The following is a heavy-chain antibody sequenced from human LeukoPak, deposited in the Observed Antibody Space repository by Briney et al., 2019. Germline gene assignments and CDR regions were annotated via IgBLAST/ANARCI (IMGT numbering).Heavy chain of an antibody. Sequence: PGRSLRLSCAASGFTFDVSAMNWVRQAPGKGLEWVSASGNAGDTYYADSVKGRFTISRDNSKKMLFLQMTSLRAEGTAVYYCAKKTPGNYPYDYWGQGTLVTVS. CDR1: GFTFDVSA. CDR3: AKKTPGNYPYDY. D-gene: IGHD3-22*01. V-gene: IGHV3-23*01. CDR2: SGNAGDT. J-gene: IGHJ4*02.